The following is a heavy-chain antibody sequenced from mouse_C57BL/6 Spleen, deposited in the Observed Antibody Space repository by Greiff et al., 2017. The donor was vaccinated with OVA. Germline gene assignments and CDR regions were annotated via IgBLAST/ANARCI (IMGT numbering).Heavy chain of an antibody. D-gene: IGHD1-1*01. CDR3: ARRRPTVVEGDAMDY. Sequence: VQLQQSGPVLVKPGASVKMSCKASGYTFTDYYMNWVKQSHGKSLEWIGVINPYNGGTSYNQKFKGKATLTVDKSSSTAYMELNSLTSEDSAVYYCARRRPTVVEGDAMDYWGQGTSVTVSS. J-gene: IGHJ4*01. CDR1: GYTFTDYY. V-gene: IGHV1-19*01. CDR2: INPYNGGT.